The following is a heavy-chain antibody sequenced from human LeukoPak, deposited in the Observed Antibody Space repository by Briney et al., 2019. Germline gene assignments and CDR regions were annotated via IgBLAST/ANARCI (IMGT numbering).Heavy chain of an antibody. V-gene: IGHV3-48*02. CDR2: ITSGSTTI. Sequence: GGSLRLSCAASGFTFSSYSMNWVRQAPGKGLEWVSYITSGSTTIYYADSVKGRFTISRDNAKNSLYLQMNSLKDEDTAVYYCARAIAAAEDYWGQGTLVTVSS. D-gene: IGHD6-13*01. J-gene: IGHJ4*02. CDR3: ARAIAAAEDY. CDR1: GFTFSSYS.